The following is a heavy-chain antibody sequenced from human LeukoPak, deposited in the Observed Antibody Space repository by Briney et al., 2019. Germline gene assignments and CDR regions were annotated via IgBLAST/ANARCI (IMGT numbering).Heavy chain of an antibody. J-gene: IGHJ4*02. D-gene: IGHD3-3*01. CDR2: ISGSGGST. CDR3: AKEWKSGRITIFGVPYYRGDYFDY. Sequence: GGSLRLSCAASGFTFSSYAMSWVRQAPGKGLEWVSAISGSGGSTYYADSVKGRFTISRDNSKNTLYLQMHSLRAEDTAVYYCAKEWKSGRITIFGVPYYRGDYFDYWGQGTLVTVSS. CDR1: GFTFSSYA. V-gene: IGHV3-23*01.